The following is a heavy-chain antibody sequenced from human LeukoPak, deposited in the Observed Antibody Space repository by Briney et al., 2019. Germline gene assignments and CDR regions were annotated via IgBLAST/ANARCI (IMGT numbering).Heavy chain of an antibody. V-gene: IGHV1-18*01. CDR1: GYTFTSYG. CDR2: ISAYNGNT. J-gene: IGHJ6*03. D-gene: IGHD5-12*01. CDR3: ARDIVATIRYYYYYYMDV. Sequence: ASVKVSCKASGYTFTSYGISWVRQAPGQGLEWMGWISAYNGNTNYAQKLQGRVTMTTDTSTSTAYMELRSLRSDDTAVYYCARDIVATIRYYYYYYMDVWGKGTTVTVSS.